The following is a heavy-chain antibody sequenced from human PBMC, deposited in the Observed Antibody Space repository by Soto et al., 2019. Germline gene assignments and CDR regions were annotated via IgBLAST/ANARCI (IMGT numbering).Heavy chain of an antibody. Sequence: QVQLVQSGAEVRKPGSSVRVSCKASGGSFNRHTISWVRQAPGQGLEWMGGIIPIFGTATHAQKFQGRVTIIADASTSTVYMELSSLRSDDTAIYSCARAWGYDSTDYYYAYWGQGTLVIVSS. CDR2: IIPIFGTA. V-gene: IGHV1-69*01. D-gene: IGHD3-22*01. CDR1: GGSFNRHT. CDR3: ARAWGYDSTDYYYAY. J-gene: IGHJ4*02.